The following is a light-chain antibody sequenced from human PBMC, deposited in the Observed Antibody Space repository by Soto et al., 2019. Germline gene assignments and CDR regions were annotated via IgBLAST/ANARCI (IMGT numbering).Light chain of an antibody. CDR1: SSDIGNYNY. CDR2: EVS. J-gene: IGLJ2*01. V-gene: IGLV2-14*01. Sequence: QSVLTQPASVSGSPGQSITISCTGTSSDIGNYNYVSWYQQHPGKAPKLMIYEVSYRPSGVSNRFSGSKSGNTASLTISGLQAEDEADYYCSSYTNINTYVIFGGGTKLTVL. CDR3: SSYTNINTYVI.